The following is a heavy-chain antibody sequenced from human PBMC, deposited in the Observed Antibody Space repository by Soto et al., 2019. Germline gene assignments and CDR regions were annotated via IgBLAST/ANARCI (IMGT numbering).Heavy chain of an antibody. CDR1: GFSLSSYA. V-gene: IGHV3-48*01. J-gene: IGHJ3*02. CDR2: ISSSSSTI. D-gene: IGHD3-3*01. CDR3: ARDSYDFWSGADAFDI. Sequence: GGCLRLSCAASGFSLSSYAMSWVRPAPGKGLEWVSAISSSSSTIYYADSVKGRFTISRDNAKNSLYLQMNSLRAEDTAVYYCARDSYDFWSGADAFDIWGQGTMVTVSS.